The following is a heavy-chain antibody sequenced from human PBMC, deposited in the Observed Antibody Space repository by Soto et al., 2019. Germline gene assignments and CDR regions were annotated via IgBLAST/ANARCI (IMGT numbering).Heavy chain of an antibody. D-gene: IGHD1-26*01. CDR2: INAGNGNT. V-gene: IGHV1-3*01. CDR3: AGEYFRVGDTGCFDR. CDR1: GYTFTSYA. J-gene: IGHJ5*02. Sequence: GASVKVSCKASGYTFTSYAMHWVRQAPGQRLEWMGWINAGNGNTKYSQKFQGRVTITRDTSASTAYMELSSLRSEDTAVYYCAGEYFRVGDTGCFDRWGQGTLVTVSS.